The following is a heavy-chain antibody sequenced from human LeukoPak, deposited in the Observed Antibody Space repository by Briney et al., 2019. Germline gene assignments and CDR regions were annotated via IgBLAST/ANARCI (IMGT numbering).Heavy chain of an antibody. CDR2: IYSGGST. CDR1: GFTVSSNY. V-gene: IGHV3-66*01. CDR3: ARGMGATARVDY. D-gene: IGHD1-26*01. Sequence: GGSLRPSCAASGFTVSSNYMSWVRQAPGKGLEWVSVIYSGGSTYYADSVKGRFTISRDNSKNTLYLQMNSLRAEDTAVYYCARGMGATARVDYWGQGTLVTVSS. J-gene: IGHJ4*02.